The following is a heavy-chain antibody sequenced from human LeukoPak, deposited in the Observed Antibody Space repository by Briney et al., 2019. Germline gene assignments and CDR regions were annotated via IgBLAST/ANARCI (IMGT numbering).Heavy chain of an antibody. Sequence: GGSLRLSCAASGFTFSTYWMSWVRQAPGKGLEWVANIEEDGSEKYYGDSVKGRFTISRDNAKNSLYLEMNSLRVEDTAVYYCARDSSGYQWGQGTLVTVSS. CDR3: ARDSSGYQ. J-gene: IGHJ4*02. CDR2: IEEDGSEK. D-gene: IGHD3-22*01. V-gene: IGHV3-7*01. CDR1: GFTFSTYW.